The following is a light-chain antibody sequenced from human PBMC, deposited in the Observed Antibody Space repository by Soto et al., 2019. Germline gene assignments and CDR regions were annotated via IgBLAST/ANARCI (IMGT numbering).Light chain of an antibody. CDR3: SSYAGSNNLV. J-gene: IGLJ1*01. CDR1: SSDVGGYKY. Sequence: QSVLTQPPSASGSPGQSVTISCTGTSSDVGGYKYVSWFQQHPGKAPKLMIYEVSERPSGVPDRFSGSKSGNTASLTVSGLQAEDEADYYCSSYAGSNNLVFGTGTQLTVL. CDR2: EVS. V-gene: IGLV2-8*01.